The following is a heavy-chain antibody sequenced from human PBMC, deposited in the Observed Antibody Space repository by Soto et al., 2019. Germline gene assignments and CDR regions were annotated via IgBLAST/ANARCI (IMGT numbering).Heavy chain of an antibody. CDR2: ISGSGGST. D-gene: IGHD3-3*01. Sequence: QPGGSLRLSCAASGFTFSSYAMSWVRQAPGKGLEWASAISGSGGSTYYADSVKGRFTISRDNSKNTLYLQMNSLRAEDTAVYYCAKWGSGVAMGGMDVWGQGTTVTVSS. J-gene: IGHJ6*02. CDR3: AKWGSGVAMGGMDV. V-gene: IGHV3-23*01. CDR1: GFTFSSYA.